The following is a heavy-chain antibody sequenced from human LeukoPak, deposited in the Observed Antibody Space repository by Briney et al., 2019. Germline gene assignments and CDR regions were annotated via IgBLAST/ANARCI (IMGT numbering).Heavy chain of an antibody. Sequence: SETLSLTCAVYGGSFSGYYWSWIRQPPGKGLEWIGEINHSGSTNYNPSLKSRVTISVDTSKNQFSLKLSSVTAADTAVYYCARVRSSGLYRGPFDYWGQGTLVTVSS. CDR1: GGSFSGYY. D-gene: IGHD6-19*01. CDR3: ARVRSSGLYRGPFDY. CDR2: INHSGST. V-gene: IGHV4-34*01. J-gene: IGHJ4*02.